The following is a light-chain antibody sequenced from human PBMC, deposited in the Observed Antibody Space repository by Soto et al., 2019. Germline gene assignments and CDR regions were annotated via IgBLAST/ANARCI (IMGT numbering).Light chain of an antibody. Sequence: DIVLTQSPVTLSLSPGERATLSCRASQSVSNTLAWYQQKGGQAPRLLIYDVFNRATGIPARFSGSGFGTDFTLTISSLEPEDFEIYYCQQRSSWPVTFGQGTRLEIK. CDR1: QSVSNT. J-gene: IGKJ2*01. CDR2: DVF. V-gene: IGKV3-11*01. CDR3: QQRSSWPVT.